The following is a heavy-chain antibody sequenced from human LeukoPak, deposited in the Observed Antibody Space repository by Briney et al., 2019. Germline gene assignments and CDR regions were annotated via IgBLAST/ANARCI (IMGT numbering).Heavy chain of an antibody. CDR2: TSQSGDT. CDR1: GDSVSSSHW. Sequence: SETLSLTCAVSGDSVSSSHWWNWVRPPPGKGLEWIGETSQSGDTKYNPSLKSRVTISLDNSKSQFSLKLTSVTAADSAIYYCATNVGKTFDYWGQGVLVTVSS. V-gene: IGHV4-4*02. D-gene: IGHD7-27*01. J-gene: IGHJ4*02. CDR3: ATNVGKTFDY.